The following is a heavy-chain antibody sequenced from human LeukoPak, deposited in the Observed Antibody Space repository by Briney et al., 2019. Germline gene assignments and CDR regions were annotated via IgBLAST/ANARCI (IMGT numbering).Heavy chain of an antibody. Sequence: SETLSLTCTVSGGSLTTFYWSWVRQPPGPGLEWIGYMSYSGRINEHPSPQSRGTISLYPSKRQFSLKLRSLPPAGPAIYYCARQGYDILTVYIDAFDIWGQGTMVTVSS. D-gene: IGHD3-9*01. CDR2: MSYSGRI. CDR1: GGSLTTFY. V-gene: IGHV4-59*08. CDR3: ARQGYDILTVYIDAFDI. J-gene: IGHJ3*02.